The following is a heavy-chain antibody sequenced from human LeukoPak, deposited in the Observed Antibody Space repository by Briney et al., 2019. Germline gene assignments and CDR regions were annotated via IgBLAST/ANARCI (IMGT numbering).Heavy chain of an antibody. J-gene: IGHJ6*02. Sequence: WASVKVSCKASGGTFSSYAISWVRQAPGQGLEWMGGIIPIFGTANYAQKFQGRVTITADESTSTAYMELSSLRSEDTAVYYCARGPLYCSGGSCYRGSGYYYYGMDVWGQGTTVTVSS. CDR1: GGTFSSYA. D-gene: IGHD2-15*01. V-gene: IGHV1-69*13. CDR2: IIPIFGTA. CDR3: ARGPLYCSGGSCYRGSGYYYYGMDV.